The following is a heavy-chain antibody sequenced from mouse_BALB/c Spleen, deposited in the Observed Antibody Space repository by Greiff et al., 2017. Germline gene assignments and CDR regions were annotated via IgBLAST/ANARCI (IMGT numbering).Heavy chain of an antibody. V-gene: IGHV5-17*02. CDR3: ARYYGSRDAMDY. CDR2: ISSGSSTI. D-gene: IGHD1-1*01. CDR1: GFTFSSFG. Sequence: EVQRVESGGGLVQPGGSRKLSCAASGFTFSSFGMHWVRQAPEKGLEWVAYISSGSSTIYYADTVKGRFTISRDNPKNTLFLQMTSLRSEDTAMYYCARYYGSRDAMDYWGQGTSVTVSS. J-gene: IGHJ4*01.